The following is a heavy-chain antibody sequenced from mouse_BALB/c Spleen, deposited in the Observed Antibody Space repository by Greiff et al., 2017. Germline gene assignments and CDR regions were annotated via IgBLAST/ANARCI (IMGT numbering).Heavy chain of an antibody. V-gene: IGHV14-3*02. CDR3: ARANSHY. J-gene: IGHJ2*01. Sequence: EVKLVESGAELVKPGASVKLSCTASGFNIKDTYMHWVKQRPEQGLEWIGRIDPANGNTKYDPKFQGKATITADTSSNTAYLQLSSLTSEDTAVYYCARANSHYWGQGTTLTVSS. CDR1: GFNIKDTY. CDR2: IDPANGNT. D-gene: IGHD4-1*01.